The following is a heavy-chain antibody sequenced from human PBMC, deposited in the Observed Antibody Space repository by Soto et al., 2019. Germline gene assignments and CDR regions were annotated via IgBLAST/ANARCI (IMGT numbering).Heavy chain of an antibody. Sequence: PSETLSLTCTVSGGSISSYYWSWIRQPPGKGLEWIGYIYYSGSTNYNPSLKSRVTMTRDTSTSTVYMELSSLRSEDTAVYYCARGGASIYYFDYWGQGTLVTSPQ. D-gene: IGHD2-15*01. CDR1: GGSISSYY. CDR3: ARGGASIYYFDY. V-gene: IGHV4-59*01. J-gene: IGHJ4*02. CDR2: IYYSGST.